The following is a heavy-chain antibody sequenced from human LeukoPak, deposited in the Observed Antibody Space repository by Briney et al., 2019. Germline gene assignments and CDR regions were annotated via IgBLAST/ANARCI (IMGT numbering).Heavy chain of an antibody. D-gene: IGHD3-9*01. V-gene: IGHV4-30-2*01. CDR1: GGSINSGGFS. Sequence: SETLSLTCAVSGGSINSGGFSWRWIRQPPGKGLEWIGYIYHSGSTYYNPSLKSRVTISVDTSKNQFSLKLSSVTAADTAVYYCARATTESRDDRYNWFDPWGQGTLVTVSS. CDR2: IYHSGST. CDR3: ARATTESRDDRYNWFDP. J-gene: IGHJ5*02.